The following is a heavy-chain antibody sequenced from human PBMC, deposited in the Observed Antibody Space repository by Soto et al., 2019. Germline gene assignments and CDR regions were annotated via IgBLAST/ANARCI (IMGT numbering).Heavy chain of an antibody. Sequence: QVQLVQSGAEVKKPGASVKVSCKASGYTFTSYAMHWVRQAPGQRLEWMGWINVGNGNTKYSQKFQGRVTITRDTSANTVYMELSSMRSEDTAVYYCAIEGWNGWFDHWGQGTLVTVSS. CDR1: GYTFTSYA. V-gene: IGHV1-3*01. D-gene: IGHD1-1*01. CDR2: INVGNGNT. CDR3: AIEGWNGWFDH. J-gene: IGHJ5*02.